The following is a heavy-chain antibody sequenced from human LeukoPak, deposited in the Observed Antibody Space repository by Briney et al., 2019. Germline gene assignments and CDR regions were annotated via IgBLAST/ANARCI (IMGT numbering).Heavy chain of an antibody. CDR1: GFTFSSYS. J-gene: IGHJ3*02. V-gene: IGHV3-48*04. CDR2: ISSSSSTI. Sequence: GGSLRLSCAASGFTFSSYSMNWVRQAPGKGLEWVSYISSSSSTIYYADSVKGRFTISRDNAKNSLYLQMNSLRAEDTAVYYCAKPQPGFFSENYGPWAFDSWGQGTMVAVSS. D-gene: IGHD1-26*01. CDR3: AKPQPGFFSENYGPWAFDS.